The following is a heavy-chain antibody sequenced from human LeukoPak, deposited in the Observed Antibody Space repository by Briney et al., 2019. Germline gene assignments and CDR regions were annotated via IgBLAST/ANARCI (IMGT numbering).Heavy chain of an antibody. CDR1: GGSISNYY. D-gene: IGHD7-27*01. CDR2: IHYSGYT. CDR3: ARHWGSDWYFDL. J-gene: IGHJ2*01. V-gene: IGHV4-59*01. Sequence: PSETLSLTCAVSGGSISNYYCSWIRQPPGKGLEWLGYIHYSGYTNYNPSLKSRVTISVDTSKHQFSLNLSSVTAADTAVYYCARHWGSDWYFDLWGRGTLVTVSS.